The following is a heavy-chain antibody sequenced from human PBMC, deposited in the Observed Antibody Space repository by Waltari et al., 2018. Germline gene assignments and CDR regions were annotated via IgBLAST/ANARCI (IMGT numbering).Heavy chain of an antibody. CDR2: INPDGAGK. CDR1: GFSFSTYW. J-gene: IGHJ4*02. Sequence: EVHLVESGGGLVQPGGSLRLSCAASGFSFSTYWMSWVRQVPGKGPGWVASINPDGAGKYYVDSVRGRFTISRDNTKNSLYLQMNSLGVEDTAVYYCATVRGNYWGQGSLITVSS. V-gene: IGHV3-7*01. CDR3: ATVRGNY.